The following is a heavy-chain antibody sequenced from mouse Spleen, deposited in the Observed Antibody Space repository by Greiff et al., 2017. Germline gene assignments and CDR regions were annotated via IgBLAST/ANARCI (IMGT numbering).Heavy chain of an antibody. CDR1: GFTFSSYT. CDR3: ARHMAYDYDVNYYFDY. D-gene: IGHD2-4*01. CDR2: ISSGGGNT. Sequence: EVQLVESGGGLVKPGGSLKLSCAASGFTFSSYTMSWVRQTPAKRLEWVATISSGGGNTYYPDSVKGRFTISRDNARNTLYLQMSSLRSEDTAMYYCARHMAYDYDVNYYFDYWGQGTTLTVSS. V-gene: IGHV5-9*04. J-gene: IGHJ2*01.